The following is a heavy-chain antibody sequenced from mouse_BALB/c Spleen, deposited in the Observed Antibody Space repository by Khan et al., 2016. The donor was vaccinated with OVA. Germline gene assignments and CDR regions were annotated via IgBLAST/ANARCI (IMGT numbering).Heavy chain of an antibody. D-gene: IGHD3-3*01. V-gene: IGHV10S3*01. J-gene: IGHJ1*01. CDR3: VREGHWDWYFDV. Sequence: EVQLVETGGGLVQPKGSLKLSCAASGFTFNTNVMNWVRQAPGKGLEWVARIRSKSNNYATYYADSVKDRFTISSDDSQSMLYLQMNNLKTEDTAMYYCVREGHWDWYFDVWGAGTTVTVSS. CDR2: IRSKSNNYAT. CDR1: GFTFNTNV.